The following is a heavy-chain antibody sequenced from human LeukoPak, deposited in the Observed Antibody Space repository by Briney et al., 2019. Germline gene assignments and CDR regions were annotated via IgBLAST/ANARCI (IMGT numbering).Heavy chain of an antibody. CDR1: GGSNSSYY. Sequence: SETLSLTCTVSGGSNSSYYWSWIRQPAGKGLEWIGRIYTSGSTNYNPSLKSRVTMSVDTSKNQLSLKLSSVTAADTAVYYCARGMITMVRGGVSYYFDYWGQGTLVTVSS. J-gene: IGHJ4*02. V-gene: IGHV4-4*07. CDR2: IYTSGST. CDR3: ARGMITMVRGGVSYYFDY. D-gene: IGHD3-10*01.